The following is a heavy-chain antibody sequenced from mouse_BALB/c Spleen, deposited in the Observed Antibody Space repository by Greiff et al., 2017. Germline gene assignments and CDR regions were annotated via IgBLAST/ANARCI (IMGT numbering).Heavy chain of an antibody. D-gene: IGHD2-1*01. CDR1: GDSITSGY. Sequence: DVKLVGSGPSLVKPSQTLSLTCSVTGDSITSGYWNWIRKFPGNKLEYMGYISYSGSTYYNPSLKSRISITRDTSKNQYYLQLNSVTTEDTATYYCARNNYGNYGDAMDYWGQGTSVTVSS. V-gene: IGHV3-8*02. CDR2: ISYSGST. J-gene: IGHJ4*01. CDR3: ARNNYGNYGDAMDY.